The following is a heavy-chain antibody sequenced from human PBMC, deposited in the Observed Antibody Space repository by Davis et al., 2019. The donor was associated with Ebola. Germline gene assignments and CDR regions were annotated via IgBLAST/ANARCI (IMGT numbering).Heavy chain of an antibody. CDR1: GGSNSSYY. D-gene: IGHD3-10*01. V-gene: IGHV4-59*01. J-gene: IGHJ3*02. CDR3: ARGFLWFGELAAFDI. CDR2: IYYSGST. Sequence: PGGSLRLSCTVSGGSNSSYYWSWIRQPPGKGLEWIGYIYYSGSTNYNPSLKSRVTISVDTSKNQFSLKLSSVTAADTAVYYCARGFLWFGELAAFDIWGQGTMVTVSS.